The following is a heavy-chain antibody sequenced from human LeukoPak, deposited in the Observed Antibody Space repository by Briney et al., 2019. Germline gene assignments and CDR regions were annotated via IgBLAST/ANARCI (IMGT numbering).Heavy chain of an antibody. V-gene: IGHV1-69*13. CDR3: ARDGVKEMAPH. J-gene: IGHJ4*02. Sequence: GASVKVSCKASGGAFSSYAISWVRQAPGQGLEWMGGIIPIFGTANYAQKFQGRVTITADESTSTAYMELSSLRSEDTAVYYCARDGVKEMAPHWGQGTLVTVSS. D-gene: IGHD5-24*01. CDR1: GGAFSSYA. CDR2: IIPIFGTA.